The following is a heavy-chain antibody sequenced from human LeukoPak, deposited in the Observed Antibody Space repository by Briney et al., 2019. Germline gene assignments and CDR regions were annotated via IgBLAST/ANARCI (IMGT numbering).Heavy chain of an antibody. D-gene: IGHD6-13*01. Sequence: KPSQTLSLTCAISGDSVSSNSAAWNWIRQSPSRGLEWLGRTYYRSKWYNDYAVSVKSRITINPGTSKNQFSLQLNSVTPEDTAVYYCARDQLNIAAAAPYYFDYWGQGTLVTVSS. CDR2: TYYRSKWYN. CDR1: GDSVSSNSAA. J-gene: IGHJ4*02. V-gene: IGHV6-1*01. CDR3: ARDQLNIAAAAPYYFDY.